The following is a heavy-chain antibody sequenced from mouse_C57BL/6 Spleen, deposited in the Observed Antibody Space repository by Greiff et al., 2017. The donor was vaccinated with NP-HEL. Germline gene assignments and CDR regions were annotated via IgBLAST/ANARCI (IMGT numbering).Heavy chain of an antibody. CDR1: GFTFSDYG. J-gene: IGHJ3*01. CDR3: ARPIYYYGSSQAWFAY. V-gene: IGHV5-17*01. CDR2: ISSGSNTI. D-gene: IGHD1-1*01. Sequence: VQLKESGGGLVKPGGSLKLSCAASGFTFSDYGMHWVRQAPEKGLAWVAYISSGSNTIYYADTVKGRFTISRDNAKNTLFLQMTSLRSEDTAMYYCARPIYYYGSSQAWFAYWGQGTLVTVSA.